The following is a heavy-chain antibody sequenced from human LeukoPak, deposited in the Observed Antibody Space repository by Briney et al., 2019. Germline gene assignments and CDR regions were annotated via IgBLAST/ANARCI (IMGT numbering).Heavy chain of an antibody. Sequence: AGGSLRLSCAASGFTFSNLGMHWVRQTPGKGLEWVSSISSSSGYINYADSVKGRFTVSRDNAKNSLYLQMNSLRAEDTAVYYCARDSGCCSSTGCYVHYFDYWGQGTLVTVSS. V-gene: IGHV3-21*01. J-gene: IGHJ4*02. CDR1: GFTFSNLG. D-gene: IGHD2-2*01. CDR2: ISSSSGYI. CDR3: ARDSGCCSSTGCYVHYFDY.